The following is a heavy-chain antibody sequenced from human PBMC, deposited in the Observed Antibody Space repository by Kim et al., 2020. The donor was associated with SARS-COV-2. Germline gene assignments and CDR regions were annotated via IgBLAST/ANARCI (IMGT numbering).Heavy chain of an antibody. CDR1: GFTFSSYA. Sequence: GGSLRLSCAASGFTFSSYAMNWLRQAPGKGLEWVSTIGSGGETTYYADSVKGRFTISRDQSKNTLYLQMNSLIAEDTAVYYCAKDLTVRGLCFGLGGRGT. CDR3: AKDLTVRGLCFGL. D-gene: IGHD3-10*01. J-gene: IGHJ2*01. CDR2: IGSGGETT. V-gene: IGHV3-23*01.